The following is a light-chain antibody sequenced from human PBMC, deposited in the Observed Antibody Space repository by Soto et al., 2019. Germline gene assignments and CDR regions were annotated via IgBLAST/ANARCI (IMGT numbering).Light chain of an antibody. J-gene: IGKJ5*01. V-gene: IGKV3-20*01. CDR2: GAS. CDR1: QSVSSSY. CDR3: QQYGGSSLII. Sequence: ETVLTQSPGTLSLSPGERVTLSCRTSQSVSSSYLAWYQQKPGQAPRLIMYGASNRASGIPDRFSGSGSGTDFTLTISRLEPEDFAVYYCQQYGGSSLIIFGQGTRLEIK.